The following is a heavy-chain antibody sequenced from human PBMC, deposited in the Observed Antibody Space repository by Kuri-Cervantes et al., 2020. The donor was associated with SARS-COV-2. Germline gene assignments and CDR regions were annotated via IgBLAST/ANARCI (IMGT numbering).Heavy chain of an antibody. Sequence: GGSLRLSCAASGFTFTNYGMHWVRQAPGKGLEWVAVISYDGSNKYYADSVKGRFTISRDNSKNTLYLQMNSLRAEDTAVYYCAGESGTPLSLYYYYYMDVWGKGTTVTVSS. CDR2: ISYDGSNK. CDR1: GFTFTNYG. D-gene: IGHD1-14*01. CDR3: AGESGTPLSLYYYYYMDV. J-gene: IGHJ6*03. V-gene: IGHV3-30*19.